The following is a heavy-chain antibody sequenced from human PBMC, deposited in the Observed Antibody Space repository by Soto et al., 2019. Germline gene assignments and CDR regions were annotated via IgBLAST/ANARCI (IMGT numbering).Heavy chain of an antibody. CDR3: ARDPRYSGSYYAVDY. D-gene: IGHD1-26*01. J-gene: IGHJ4*02. CDR1: GFTFSSYN. Sequence: EVQLVESGGGLVQPGGSLRLSCAASGFTFSSYNMNWVRQAPGKGLEWVSYISSSSSTIYYADSVKGRFTISRDNAKNSLYLQMNSLRDEDTAVYYCARDPRYSGSYYAVDYWGQGTLVTVSS. CDR2: ISSSSSTI. V-gene: IGHV3-48*02.